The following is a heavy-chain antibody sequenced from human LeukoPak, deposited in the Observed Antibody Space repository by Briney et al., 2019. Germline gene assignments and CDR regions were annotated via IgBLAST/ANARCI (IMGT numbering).Heavy chain of an antibody. CDR3: ARGPVVDDY. J-gene: IGHJ4*02. CDR2: INHSAST. Sequence: QPPXXGLEWIAEINHSASTNYTPSLKSRVTISVDTSKNQFSLKLSSVTAADTAVYYCARGPVVDDYWGQGTLVTVSS. V-gene: IGHV4-34*01. D-gene: IGHD2-21*01.